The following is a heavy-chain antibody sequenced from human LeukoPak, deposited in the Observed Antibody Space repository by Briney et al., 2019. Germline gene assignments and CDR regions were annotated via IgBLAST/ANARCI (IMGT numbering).Heavy chain of an antibody. CDR3: ARVLSSGHLRWFDL. Sequence: PSETLSLTCTVSGGSIRSSSYYWGWIRQPPGQGLEWIGNINYSGNTYYKQSLESRVTVSVDTSKNQFSLKLNSVTAADTAVYYCARVLSSGHLRWFDLWGQGTRVTVSS. D-gene: IGHD3-10*01. V-gene: IGHV4-39*01. CDR1: GGSIRSSSYY. J-gene: IGHJ5*02. CDR2: INYSGNT.